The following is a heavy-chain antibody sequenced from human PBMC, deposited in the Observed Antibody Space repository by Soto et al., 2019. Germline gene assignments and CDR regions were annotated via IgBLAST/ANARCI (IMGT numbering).Heavy chain of an antibody. CDR3: ARDFKESQYYYYCMDV. V-gene: IGHV3-21*06. Sequence: EVQLVESGGGLVKPGGSLRLSCVVSGFTFSSYSMNWVRQATGKGLEWVSSISSSSIYTYYADSVKGRFTISRDNAKNSVYLQMNSLRAKDTAVYYCARDFKESQYYYYCMDVWGKGTTVTVSS. J-gene: IGHJ6*03. CDR1: GFTFSSYS. D-gene: IGHD3-10*01. CDR2: ISSSSIYT.